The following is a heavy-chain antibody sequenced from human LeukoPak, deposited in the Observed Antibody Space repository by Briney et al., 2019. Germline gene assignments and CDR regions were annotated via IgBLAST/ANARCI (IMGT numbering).Heavy chain of an antibody. D-gene: IGHD6-13*01. V-gene: IGHV1-18*01. J-gene: IGHJ4*02. Sequence: GASVKVSCKASGYTFTSYGISWVRQAPGQGLEWMGWISAYNGNTNYAQKLQGRVTITRNTSISAAYMELSSLRSEDTAVYYCARGTGYSSSWGWDLFLYYFDYWGQGTLVTVSS. CDR1: GYTFTSYG. CDR2: ISAYNGNT. CDR3: ARGTGYSSSWGWDLFLYYFDY.